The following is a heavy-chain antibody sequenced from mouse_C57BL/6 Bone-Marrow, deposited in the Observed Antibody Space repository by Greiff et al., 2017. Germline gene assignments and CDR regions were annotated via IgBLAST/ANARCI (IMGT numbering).Heavy chain of an antibody. V-gene: IGHV2-2*01. J-gene: IGHJ1*03. CDR1: GFSLNSYG. CDR2: MWRGGST. Sequence: QVQLQQSGPGLVQPSQSLSITCTVSGFSLNSYGVHWVRQSPGKGLEWLGVMWRGGSTDYNAAFISRLSISKDNSKRQVFFKMNSLQADDTDIYYCARGDSSSFDVWGTGTTVTVSS. CDR3: ARGDSSSFDV. D-gene: IGHD3-2*02.